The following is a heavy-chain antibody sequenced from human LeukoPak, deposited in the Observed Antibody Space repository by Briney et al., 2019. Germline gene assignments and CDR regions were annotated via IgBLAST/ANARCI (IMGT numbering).Heavy chain of an antibody. V-gene: IGHV3-30-3*01. D-gene: IGHD4-23*01. Sequence: PGGSXRLSCAASGFTFSSYAMHWVRQAPGKGLXXVAVISYDGSNKYYADSVKGRFTISRDNSKNTLYLQMNSLRAEDTAVYYCAPLGKTSGGNSPGSWGQGTLVTVSS. CDR3: APLGKTSGGNSPGS. CDR1: GFTFSSYA. J-gene: IGHJ4*02. CDR2: ISYDGSNK.